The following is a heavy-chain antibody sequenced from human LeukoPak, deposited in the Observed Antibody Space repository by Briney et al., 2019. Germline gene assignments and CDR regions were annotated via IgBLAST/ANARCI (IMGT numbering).Heavy chain of an antibody. D-gene: IGHD5/OR15-5a*01. J-gene: IGHJ4*02. V-gene: IGHV5-51*01. CDR1: GYRFNNYW. CDR2: IYPGDSDT. CDR3: ARRSTERYYFDY. Sequence: GESPKISRWGSGYRFNNYWIDWVRQVSGKGLEWMGIIYPGDSDTRYSPSFQGQVTISADKSISTAYLQWSSLKASDTAMYYCARRSTERYYFDYWGEGTLVSVSS.